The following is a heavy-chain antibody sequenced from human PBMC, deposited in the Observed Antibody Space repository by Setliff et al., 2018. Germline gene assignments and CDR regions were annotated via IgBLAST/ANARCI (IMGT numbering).Heavy chain of an antibody. D-gene: IGHD3-3*01. V-gene: IGHV3-74*01. J-gene: IGHJ5*02. CDR2: INGVGTIT. CDR1: GFTFSNYW. Sequence: PGGSLRLSCAASGFTFSNYWMYWVCQVPGKGLVWVSRINGVGTITHYADSVKGRFTISRDNDKKTLYLQMNSLRGEDTAVYYCGRDVFDFRTGQGGPWGQGTRVTVSS. CDR3: GRDVFDFRTGQGGP.